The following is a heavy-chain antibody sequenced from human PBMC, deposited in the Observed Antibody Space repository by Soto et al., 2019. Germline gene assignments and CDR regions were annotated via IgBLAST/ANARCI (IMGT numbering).Heavy chain of an antibody. CDR1: GGSISSSNW. V-gene: IGHV4-4*02. CDR3: ARKAHSPLRAAGTKGGFDY. J-gene: IGHJ4*02. CDR2: IYHSGST. D-gene: IGHD6-13*01. Sequence: PSETLSLTCAVSGGSISSSNWWSWVRQPPGKGLEWIGEIYHSGSTNYNPSLKSRVTISVDKSKNQFSLKLSSVTAADTAVFYCARKAHSPLRAAGTKGGFDYWGQGTLVTVSS.